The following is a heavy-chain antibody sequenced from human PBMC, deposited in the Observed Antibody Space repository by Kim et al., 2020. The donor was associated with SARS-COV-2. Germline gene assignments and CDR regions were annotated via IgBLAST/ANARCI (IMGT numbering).Heavy chain of an antibody. V-gene: IGHV4-59*01. Sequence: RKSRVTISVDTSKNQFSLKLSSVTAADTAVYYCARDDYDSSGHYHDAFDIWGQGTMVTVSS. J-gene: IGHJ3*02. D-gene: IGHD3-22*01. CDR3: ARDDYDSSGHYHDAFDI.